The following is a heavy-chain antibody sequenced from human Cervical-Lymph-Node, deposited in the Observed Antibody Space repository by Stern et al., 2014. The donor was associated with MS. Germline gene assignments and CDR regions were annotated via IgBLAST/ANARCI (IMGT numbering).Heavy chain of an antibody. Sequence: QVQLVQSGAEVKKPGSSVQVSCKASGGTFSSYAIDWVRPAPGQGLEWMGGVIPIFGTANYAQKFQGRVTISADESTSTAYMELSSLRSEDTAVYYCARLASNKTSGWYFDIWGQGTLVTVSS. CDR3: ARLASNKTSGWYFDI. CDR2: VIPIFGTA. D-gene: IGHD6-19*01. V-gene: IGHV1-69*01. CDR1: GGTFSSYA. J-gene: IGHJ4*02.